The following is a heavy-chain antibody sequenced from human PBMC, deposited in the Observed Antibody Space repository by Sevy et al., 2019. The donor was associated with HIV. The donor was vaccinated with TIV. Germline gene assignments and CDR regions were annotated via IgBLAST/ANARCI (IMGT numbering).Heavy chain of an antibody. V-gene: IGHV3-33*03. D-gene: IGHD3-22*01. J-gene: IGHJ3*01. CDR1: GFDFSTYD. CDR2: ISFDGSDK. Sequence: GGSLRLSCAASGFDFSTYDMHWVRQAPGKGLEWVAFISFDGSDKWYGDSVKGRFTISRDNSENTLYVQMITLRDEDTAVYYCAKRERSYYDSSGNYDAFDVWGQGTLVTVSS. CDR3: AKRERSYYDSSGNYDAFDV.